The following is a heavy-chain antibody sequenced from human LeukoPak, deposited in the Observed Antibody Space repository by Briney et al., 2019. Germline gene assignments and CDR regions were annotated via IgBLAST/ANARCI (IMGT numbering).Heavy chain of an antibody. J-gene: IGHJ3*02. V-gene: IGHV1-18*01. CDR1: GYTLINYG. D-gene: IGHD2-2*01. CDR2: ISFKNGNT. CDR3: AKGCSTRPWSFDI. Sequence: ASVKVSCRASGYTLINYGISWVRQAPGQGLEWMGWISFKNGNTNSAQKLQGRVTMTTDTSTSTAYMELMSLRSDDTAVYYCAKGCSTRPWSFDIWVQGTMVTVSS.